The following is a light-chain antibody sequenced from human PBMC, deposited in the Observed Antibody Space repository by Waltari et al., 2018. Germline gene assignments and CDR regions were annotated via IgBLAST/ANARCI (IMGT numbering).Light chain of an antibody. CDR3: SSYTSSSTLV. J-gene: IGLJ3*02. CDR1: SSDAGGYNY. Sequence: QSALTQTASVSGSPGPSITLSCTGTSSDAGGYNYVSWYQQHPGKAPKLMIYEVSNRPSGVSKRFSVSKSGNTASLTISGLQAEDEADYYCSSYTSSSTLVFGGGTKLTVL. CDR2: EVS. V-gene: IGLV2-14*01.